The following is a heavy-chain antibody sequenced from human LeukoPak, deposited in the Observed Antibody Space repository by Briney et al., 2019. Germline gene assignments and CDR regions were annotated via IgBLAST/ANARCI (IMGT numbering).Heavy chain of an antibody. D-gene: IGHD3-9*01. CDR3: AREPLYDILTGYYLDYYGMDV. CDR1: GFTFSSYS. J-gene: IGHJ6*02. CDR2: IISSSSYI. Sequence: GGSLRLSCAASGFTFSSYSMNWVRQAPGKGLEWVSSIISSSSYIYYADSVKGRFTISRDNAKNSLYLQMNSLRAEDTAVYYCAREPLYDILTGYYLDYYGMDVWGQGTTVTVSS. V-gene: IGHV3-21*01.